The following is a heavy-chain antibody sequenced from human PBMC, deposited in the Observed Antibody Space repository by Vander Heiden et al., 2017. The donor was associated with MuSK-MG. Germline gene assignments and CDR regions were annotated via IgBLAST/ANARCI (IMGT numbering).Heavy chain of an antibody. CDR3: AHRHALNGVWDGGALDV. V-gene: IGHV2-5*02. J-gene: IGHJ3*01. CDR2: IYWDDDK. Sequence: QITLKESGPTRVRPTQTPTLTCTFSGFSPTTSGVGVGWVRQPPGRALEWLAVIYWDDDKRYRPSLKSRLTINKDTSGSQVVLTMANMDPADTATYYCAHRHALNGVWDGGALDVWGQGAMVTVSA. D-gene: IGHD3-3*01. CDR1: GFSPTTSGVG.